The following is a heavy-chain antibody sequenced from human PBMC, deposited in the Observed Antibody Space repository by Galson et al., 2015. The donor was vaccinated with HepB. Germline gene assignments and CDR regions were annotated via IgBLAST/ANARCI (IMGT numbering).Heavy chain of an antibody. J-gene: IGHJ4*02. CDR3: AKDYYGSGSYFDY. V-gene: IGHV3-30*02. CDR2: IRFDGSID. D-gene: IGHD3-10*01. Sequence: SLRLSCAASGFVFRSYGMHWVRQAPGKGLEWVAFIRFDGSIDYYPDSVKGRFTVSKDNSKNTLYLQMNSLRAEDTAVYYCAKDYYGSGSYFDYWGQGTLVTVSS. CDR1: GFVFRSYG.